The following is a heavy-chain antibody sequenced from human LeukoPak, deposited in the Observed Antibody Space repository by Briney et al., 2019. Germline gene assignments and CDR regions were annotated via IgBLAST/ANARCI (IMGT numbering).Heavy chain of an antibody. CDR2: ITSSGDDA. V-gene: IGHV3-23*01. J-gene: IGHJ4*02. D-gene: IGHD2-8*01. Sequence: AGGSLRLSCEASGFTFSRYAMAWVRQAPGEGPDWVSSITSSGDDAYYADSVKGRFTISRDNSNNIVYLQMNSLRAEDTAVYYCAKNAPPSWGQGTLVTVSS. CDR3: AKNAPPS. CDR1: GFTFSRYA.